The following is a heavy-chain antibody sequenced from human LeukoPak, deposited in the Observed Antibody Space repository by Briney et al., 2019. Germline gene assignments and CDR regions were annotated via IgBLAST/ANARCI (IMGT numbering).Heavy chain of an antibody. Sequence: GGSLRLSCSVSGFTFSTYVMHWVRQAPGKGLEYVSAISSNGDNTYYADSVKGRFTISRDNSKNTLYLQMNSLRAEDTAVYYCARGEDSSGCPGDYWGQGTLVTVSS. D-gene: IGHD6-19*01. CDR1: GFTFSTYV. CDR2: ISSNGDNT. J-gene: IGHJ4*02. CDR3: ARGEDSSGCPGDY. V-gene: IGHV3-64*04.